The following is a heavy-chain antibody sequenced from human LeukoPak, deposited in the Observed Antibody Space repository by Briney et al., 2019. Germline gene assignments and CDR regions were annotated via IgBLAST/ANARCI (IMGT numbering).Heavy chain of an antibody. CDR2: IYHSGST. Sequence: PSETLSLTCAVSGYSISSGYYWGWIRQPPGKGLEWIGSIYHSGSTYYNPSLKSRVTISVDTSKNQFSLKLSSVTAADPAVYYCARSPGDYGDYFDYWGQGTLVTVSS. CDR3: ARSPGDYGDYFDY. V-gene: IGHV4-38-2*01. J-gene: IGHJ4*02. D-gene: IGHD4-17*01. CDR1: GYSISSGYY.